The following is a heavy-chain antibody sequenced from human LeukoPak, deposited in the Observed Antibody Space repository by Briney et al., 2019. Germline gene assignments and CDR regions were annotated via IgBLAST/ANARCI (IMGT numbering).Heavy chain of an antibody. CDR1: GFTFSSYW. J-gene: IGHJ6*02. Sequence: RGSLRLSCAASGFTFSSYWMNWARQAPGKGLEWVASINHNGNVNYYVDSVKGRFTISRDNVKNSLYLQMSNLRAEDTAVYFCARGGGLDVWGQGATVTVSS. V-gene: IGHV3-7*03. D-gene: IGHD3-16*01. CDR2: INHNGNVN. CDR3: ARGGGLDV.